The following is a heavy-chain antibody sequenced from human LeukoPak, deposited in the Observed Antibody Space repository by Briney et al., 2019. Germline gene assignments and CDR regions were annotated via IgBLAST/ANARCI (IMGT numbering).Heavy chain of an antibody. CDR1: GFTFSSYA. Sequence: RAGGSLRLSCAASGFTFSSYAMSWVRQAPGKGLEWVSAISGSGGSTYYADSVKGRFTISRDNSKNTLYLQMNSLRAEDTAVYYCAKIHRLTLYSNYFDYWGQGTLVTASS. J-gene: IGHJ4*02. CDR3: AKIHRLTLYSNYFDY. V-gene: IGHV3-23*01. CDR2: ISGSGGST. D-gene: IGHD4-11*01.